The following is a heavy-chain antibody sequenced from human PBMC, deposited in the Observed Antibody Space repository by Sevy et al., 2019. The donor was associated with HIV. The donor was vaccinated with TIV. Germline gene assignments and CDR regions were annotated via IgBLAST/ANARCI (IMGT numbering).Heavy chain of an antibody. Sequence: ASVKVSCKVPGYTLSEVSMHWVRQAHGKGLEWMGGFVPEDGEIVYAQNFQGRVTVAEDTLTDTAYLEVTNLRSEDTATYFCVIGDTPRLTGSGTRLKDQSLNYFHFWGQGTLVTVSS. D-gene: IGHD2-2*01. CDR3: VIGDTPRLTGSGTRLKDQSLNYFHF. J-gene: IGHJ4*02. V-gene: IGHV1-24*01. CDR1: GYTLSEVS. CDR2: FVPEDGEI.